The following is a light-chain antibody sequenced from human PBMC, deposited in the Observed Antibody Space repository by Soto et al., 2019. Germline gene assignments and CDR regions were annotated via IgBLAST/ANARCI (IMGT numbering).Light chain of an antibody. J-gene: IGLJ2*01. CDR2: EVN. Sequence: QSVLTQPRSVSGSPGQSVTISCTGTSSDIGTYKYVSWYQQYPGKAPKLMIYEVNKRPSGVPDRFSGSKSGNTASLTISGLQAEDEADYYCCSYAGLFGGGTQLTVL. CDR3: CSYAGL. V-gene: IGLV2-11*01. CDR1: SSDIGTYKY.